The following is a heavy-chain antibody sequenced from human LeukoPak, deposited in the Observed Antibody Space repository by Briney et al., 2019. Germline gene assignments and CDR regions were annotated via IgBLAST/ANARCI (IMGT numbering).Heavy chain of an antibody. CDR1: GYTFISYR. V-gene: IGHV5-51*01. CDR3: VRHVGRAAAIWWFDP. J-gene: IGHJ5*02. CDR2: IYPGDSDT. D-gene: IGHD6-13*01. Sequence: GESRHSPVKGSGYTFISYRRGWVRQMPGKGLEWMGLIYPGDSDTTYSPSFQGQVTISADKSISTASLKWISLRASDTAMYYCVRHVGRAAAIWWFDPWGHGTLVTVSS.